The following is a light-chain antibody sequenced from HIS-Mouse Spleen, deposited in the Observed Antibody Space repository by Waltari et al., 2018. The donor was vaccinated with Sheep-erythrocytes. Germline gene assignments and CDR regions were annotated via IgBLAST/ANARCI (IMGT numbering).Light chain of an antibody. J-gene: IGLJ2*01. CDR2: QDT. CDR3: QAWDSSIVV. V-gene: IGLV3-1*01. Sequence: SSELTQPPSVSVSPGQTASITCPGDQLGDKYACWYQQKPGQSPVLVIYQDTKRPSGIPERFSGSNSGNTATLTISGTQAMDEADYYCQAWDSSIVVFGGGTK. CDR1: QLGDKY.